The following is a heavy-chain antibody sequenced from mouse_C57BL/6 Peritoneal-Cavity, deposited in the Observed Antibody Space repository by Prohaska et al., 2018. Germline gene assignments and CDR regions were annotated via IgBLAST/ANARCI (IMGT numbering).Heavy chain of an antibody. D-gene: IGHD2-5*01. CDR3: TGSVYSNYEDY. J-gene: IGHJ2*01. Sequence: KLEESGGGLVQPGGSMKLSCVASGFTFSNYWMNWVRQSPEKGLEWVAQIRLKSDNYATHYAESVKGRFTISRDDYKSSVYLQMNNLRAEDTGIYYCTGSVYSNYEDYWGQGTTLTVSS. V-gene: IGHV6-3*01. CDR2: IRLKSDNYAT. CDR1: GFTFSNYW.